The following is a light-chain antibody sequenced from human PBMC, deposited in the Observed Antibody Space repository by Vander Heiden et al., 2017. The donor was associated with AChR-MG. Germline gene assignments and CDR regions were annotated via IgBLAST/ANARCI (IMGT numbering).Light chain of an antibody. CDR3: SSYTSSSTRDVI. J-gene: IGLJ2*01. CDR1: SSDVGGYNY. V-gene: IGLV2-14*03. Sequence: SDLTPPASASGSPGQSITISCTGSSSDVGGYNYVSWYQHHPGKAPKLMIYDVSKRPSGVSNRFSASKSGNTASLTISGLQAEDEAYYFCSSYTSSSTRDVIFGGGTKLTVL. CDR2: DVS.